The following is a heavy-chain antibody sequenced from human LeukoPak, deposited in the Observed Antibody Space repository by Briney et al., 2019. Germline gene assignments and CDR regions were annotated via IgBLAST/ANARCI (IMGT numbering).Heavy chain of an antibody. CDR3: ARAEGYYGSGSAVDY. CDR2: IHYSGST. J-gene: IGHJ4*02. D-gene: IGHD3-10*01. V-gene: IGHV4-31*03. CDR1: GGSISSGGYY. Sequence: SQTLSLTCTVSGGSISSGGYYWTWIRQHPGKGLEWIGYIHYSGSTYYNPSLKSRVTISVDTSKNQLSLKLTSVTAADTAVYYCARAEGYYGSGSAVDYWGQGTLVTVSS.